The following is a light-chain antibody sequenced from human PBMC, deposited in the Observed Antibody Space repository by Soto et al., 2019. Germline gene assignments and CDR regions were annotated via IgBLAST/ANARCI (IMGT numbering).Light chain of an antibody. Sequence: DIVMTQSPDSLAVSLGERATINCKSSQSVLYSSSNKNYLAWYQQKPGQPPKLLIYWASTRESVVPDRFSGSGSGTDFTLTISSLQAEDVAVYYCQQYYSTPQTFGQGTKVEIK. CDR1: QSVLYSSSNKNY. CDR2: WAS. J-gene: IGKJ1*01. CDR3: QQYYSTPQT. V-gene: IGKV4-1*01.